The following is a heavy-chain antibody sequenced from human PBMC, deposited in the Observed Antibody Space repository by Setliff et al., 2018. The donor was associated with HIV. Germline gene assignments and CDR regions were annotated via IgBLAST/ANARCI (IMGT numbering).Heavy chain of an antibody. J-gene: IGHJ6*03. CDR2: MNPNSGNT. CDR3: ARGGENMKNYYYYYMDV. V-gene: IGHV1-8*02. CDR1: GYTFSSYD. D-gene: IGHD3-16*01. Sequence: GASVKVSCKASGYTFSSYDINWVRQATGQGLEWMGWMNPNSGNTGYAQKFQGRVTMTRDTSISTAYMELNNLKFEDTAVYYCARGGENMKNYYYYYMDVWGKGTTVTVSS.